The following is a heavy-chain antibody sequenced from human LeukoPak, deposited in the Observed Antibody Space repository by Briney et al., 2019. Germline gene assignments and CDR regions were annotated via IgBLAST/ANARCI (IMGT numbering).Heavy chain of an antibody. D-gene: IGHD1-26*01. CDR1: GFTFDDYA. CDR2: ISWNSGSI. CDR3: AREVGTPQAFDI. J-gene: IGHJ3*02. Sequence: PGRSLRLSCAASGFTFDDYAMHWVRQAPGKGLEWVSGISWNSGSIGYADSVRGRFTISRDNAKNSLYLQMNSLKAEDTAIYYCAREVGTPQAFDIWGQGTMVTVSS. V-gene: IGHV3-9*01.